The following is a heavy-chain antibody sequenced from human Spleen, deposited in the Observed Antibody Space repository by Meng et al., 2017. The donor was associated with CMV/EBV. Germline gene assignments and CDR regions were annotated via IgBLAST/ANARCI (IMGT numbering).Heavy chain of an antibody. D-gene: IGHD7-27*01. CDR2: IIPTLGIA. V-gene: IGHV1-69*04. CDR3: ARDSLSGEDVPHWYFDL. Sequence: SVKVSCKASGGTFNTYTLSWVRQTPGQGLEWVGRIIPTLGIATYAQNFRGRVTITADKSTRTAYMELSSLRSDDTAVYYCARDSLSGEDVPHWYFDLWGRGTLVTVSS. CDR1: GGTFNTYT. J-gene: IGHJ2*01.